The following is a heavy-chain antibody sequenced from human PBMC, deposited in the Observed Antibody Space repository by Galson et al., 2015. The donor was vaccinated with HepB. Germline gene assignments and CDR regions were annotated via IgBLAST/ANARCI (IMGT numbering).Heavy chain of an antibody. CDR3: TKHLGARMTAPLGD. D-gene: IGHD2-15*01. V-gene: IGHV3-23*01. CDR1: GFTFSNYA. Sequence: SLRLSCAASGFTFSNYAMTWVRQAPGKGLEWVSGVSASGDSTDYADSVRGRFTISRDNSKNTLYLQLNSLRAEDTAMFYCTKHLGARMTAPLGDWGQGTLVTVSS. CDR2: VSASGDST. J-gene: IGHJ4*02.